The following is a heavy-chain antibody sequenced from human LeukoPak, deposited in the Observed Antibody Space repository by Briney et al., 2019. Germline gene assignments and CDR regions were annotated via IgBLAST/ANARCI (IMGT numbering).Heavy chain of an antibody. CDR3: AKGYTYYYDSSGYLFGTTMGDY. CDR2: MSGSGGST. Sequence: PGGSLRLSCAASGFTFSRSAMTWVRQAPGKGLEWVSAMSGSGGSTYYADSVKGRFTISRDNSKNTLYLQMNSLRAEDTAVYYCAKGYTYYYDSSGYLFGTTMGDYWGQGTLVTVSS. D-gene: IGHD3-22*01. CDR1: GFTFSRSA. J-gene: IGHJ4*02. V-gene: IGHV3-23*01.